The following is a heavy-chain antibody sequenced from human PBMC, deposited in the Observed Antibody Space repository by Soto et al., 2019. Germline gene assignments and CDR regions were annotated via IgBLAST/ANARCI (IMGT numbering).Heavy chain of an antibody. J-gene: IGHJ6*02. CDR1: GFTFSSYS. D-gene: IGHD5-18*01. Sequence: EVQLVESGGGLVKPGGSLRLSCAASGFTFSSYSMNWVRQAPGKGLEWVSSISSSSSYIYYADSVKGRFTISRDNAKNSLYLQMNSLRAEDTAVYYCARDGVDTAMDVYCMDVWGQGTTVTVSS. CDR3: ARDGVDTAMDVYCMDV. CDR2: ISSSSSYI. V-gene: IGHV3-21*01.